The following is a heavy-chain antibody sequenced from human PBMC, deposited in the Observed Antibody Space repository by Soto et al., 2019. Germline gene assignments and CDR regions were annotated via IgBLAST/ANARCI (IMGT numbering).Heavy chain of an antibody. CDR3: ARDPLWGTAMVLWYFDL. J-gene: IGHJ2*01. CDR2: ISYDGSNK. V-gene: IGHV3-30*14. CDR1: GFTFNNYA. D-gene: IGHD5-18*01. Sequence: QVQLVESGGGVVQPGRSLRLSCAASGFTFNNYAMHWVRQAPGKGLEWVALISYDGSNKYYADSVKGRFTISRDNSKNXQYLQMNRLRDEDMAVYYCARDPLWGTAMVLWYFDLWGRGTLVTVSS.